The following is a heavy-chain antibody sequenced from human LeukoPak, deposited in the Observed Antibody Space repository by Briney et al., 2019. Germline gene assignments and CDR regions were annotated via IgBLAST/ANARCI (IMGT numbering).Heavy chain of an antibody. CDR2: INPNSGGT. D-gene: IGHD5-18*01. J-gene: IGHJ3*02. CDR3: ARQLSPFAFDI. Sequence: ASVKVSCKASGYTFTGYYMHWVRQAPGQGLEWVGRINPNSGGTNYAQKFQDRVTMAGDTSISTAYMELSRLRSDDTAVYYCARQLSPFAFDIWGQGTMVTISS. CDR1: GYTFTGYY. V-gene: IGHV1-2*06.